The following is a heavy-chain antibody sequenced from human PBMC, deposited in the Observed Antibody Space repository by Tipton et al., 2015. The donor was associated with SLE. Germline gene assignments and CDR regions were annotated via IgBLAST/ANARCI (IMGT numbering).Heavy chain of an antibody. CDR1: GGSISSSSYY. V-gene: IGHV4-39*07. CDR2: IYYSGST. D-gene: IGHD5-18*01. J-gene: IGHJ4*02. CDR3: ARVNIEYSSYFDY. Sequence: TLSLTCTVSGGSISSSSYYWGWIRQPPGKGLEWIGSIYYSGSTYYNPSLKSRVTISVDTSKNQFSLKLNSVTAADTAVYYCARVNIEYSSYFDYWGQGTLVTVSS.